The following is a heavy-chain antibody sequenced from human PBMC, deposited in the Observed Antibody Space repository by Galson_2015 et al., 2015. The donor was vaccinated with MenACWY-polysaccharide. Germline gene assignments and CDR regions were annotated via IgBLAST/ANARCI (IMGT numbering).Heavy chain of an antibody. CDR2: INPTGGST. CDR3: ARGFCNGTSGSTTLRWGYFDP. D-gene: IGHD2/OR15-2a*01. J-gene: IGHJ5*02. CDR1: GYIFTNYY. V-gene: IGHV1-46*01. Sequence: SVKVSCKASGYIFTNYYLHWVRQAPGQGLEWMGVINPTGGSTMYAQNFKGRFTMTRDTSTDTLYMTLSSLRFEDTAMYFCARGFCNGTSGSTTLRWGYFDPWGQASLVTVSS.